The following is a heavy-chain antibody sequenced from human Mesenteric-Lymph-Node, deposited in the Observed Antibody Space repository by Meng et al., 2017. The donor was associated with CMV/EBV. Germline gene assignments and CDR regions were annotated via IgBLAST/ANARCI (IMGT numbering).Heavy chain of an antibody. J-gene: IGHJ3*02. V-gene: IGHV5-51*01. Sequence: GESLKISCKGSGYTFSTYWIGWVRQMPGKGLEWVGLIYPGDSESRYRPSFQGQVTISADRSLSTAYLQWISLKASDTAMYFCARHHAPTDIYFYDNSGYYSAFDIWGQGTMVTVSS. CDR1: GYTFSTYW. CDR2: IYPGDSES. D-gene: IGHD3-22*01. CDR3: ARHHAPTDIYFYDNSGYYSAFDI.